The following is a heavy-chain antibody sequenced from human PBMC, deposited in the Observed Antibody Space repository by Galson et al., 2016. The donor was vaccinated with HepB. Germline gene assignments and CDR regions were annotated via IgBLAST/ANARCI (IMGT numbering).Heavy chain of an antibody. J-gene: IGHJ6*02. Sequence: SLRLSCAASGFTFSTYAMHWVRQAPDKGLEWVSVVYSSGNTYYAGSVKGRFTISRDNSKNTLYLQMNSLRAEDTAVYYCARGTGGKYYYGMDVWGQGTTVTVPS. CDR1: GFTFSTYA. CDR3: ARGTGGKYYYGMDV. CDR2: VYSSGNT. V-gene: IGHV3-53*01. D-gene: IGHD2-8*02.